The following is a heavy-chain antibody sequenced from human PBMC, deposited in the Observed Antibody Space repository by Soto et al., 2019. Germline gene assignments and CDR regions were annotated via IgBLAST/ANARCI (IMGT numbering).Heavy chain of an antibody. D-gene: IGHD3-10*01. J-gene: IGHJ6*04. V-gene: IGHV3-30-3*01. CDR2: TSYDGSIK. Sequence: PGGSLRLSCAASGITFINYGTYAMHWVSQAPGKGLEWVAVTSYDGSIKYYADSVKGRFTISRDNSKTTLFLDMSSLRADDTAVYYCASGLGARYYYGLHVWGEGTTVTVPQ. CDR3: ASGLGARYYYGLHV. CDR1: GITFINYGTYA.